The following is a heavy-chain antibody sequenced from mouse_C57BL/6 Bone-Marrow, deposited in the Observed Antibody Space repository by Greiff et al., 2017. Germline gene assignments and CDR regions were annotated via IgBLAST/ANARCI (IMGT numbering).Heavy chain of an antibody. Sequence: QVQLQQPGPGLVNPGLSVNLSCKVPGYTFTSYWLHWVKQRPGRGLEWIGRFDLNSGGTKYNEKSKRKATLTVDKPSSTAYMQLSSLTSEDSAVYYCAHGNYFYWYFAVWGTGTTVTVSS. V-gene: IGHV1-72*01. CDR3: AHGNYFYWYFAV. D-gene: IGHD2-1*01. CDR2: FDLNSGGT. J-gene: IGHJ1*03. CDR1: GYTFTSYW.